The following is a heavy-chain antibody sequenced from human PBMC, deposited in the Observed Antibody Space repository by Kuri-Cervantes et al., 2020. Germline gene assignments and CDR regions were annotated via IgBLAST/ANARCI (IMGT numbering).Heavy chain of an antibody. V-gene: IGHV3-7*03. CDR1: GFTFSSYW. Sequence: GGSLRLSCAASGFTFSSYWMSWVRQAPGKGLEWVANIKQDGSEKYYVDSVKGRFTISRDNSKNTLYLQMNSLRAEDTAVYYCAKATGALGILAWWGQGTLVTVSS. CDR2: IKQDGSEK. CDR3: AKATGALGILAW. D-gene: IGHD7-27*01. J-gene: IGHJ4*02.